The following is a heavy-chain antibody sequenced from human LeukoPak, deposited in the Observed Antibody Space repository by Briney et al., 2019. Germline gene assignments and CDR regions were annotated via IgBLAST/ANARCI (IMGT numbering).Heavy chain of an antibody. CDR1: GFTVSYNH. CDR3: AKDGCSGGTCYGYFDS. V-gene: IGHV3-66*02. CDR2: IYRGGST. Sequence: GGSLRLSCAASGFTVSYNHMSWVRQAPGKGLEWVSLIYRGGSTNYTASVKGRFTIPRDNSKNTLYLQMNSLTVEDTAAYYCAKDGCSGGTCYGYFDSWGQGTLVTVSS. J-gene: IGHJ4*02. D-gene: IGHD2-15*01.